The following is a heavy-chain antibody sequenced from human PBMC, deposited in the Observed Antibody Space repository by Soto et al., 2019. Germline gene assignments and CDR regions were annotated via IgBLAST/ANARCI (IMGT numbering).Heavy chain of an antibody. CDR3: AKVQSRDDWLFGY. J-gene: IGHJ4*02. CDR2: ISGSGGNT. D-gene: IGHD3-9*01. V-gene: IGHV3-23*01. CDR1: GFSFGNYA. Sequence: GGSLRLSCAASGFSFGNYAMNWVRQTPGMGLEWVSTISGSGGNTYYADSVQGRFTVSRDNSKNTLYLQMNSLRAEDTAVYYCAKVQSRDDWLFGYWGQGTLVTVSS.